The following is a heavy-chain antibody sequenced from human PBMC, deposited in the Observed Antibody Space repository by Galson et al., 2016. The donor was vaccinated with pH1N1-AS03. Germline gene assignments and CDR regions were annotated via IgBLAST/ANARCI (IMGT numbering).Heavy chain of an antibody. J-gene: IGHJ6*02. Sequence: ETLSLTCTVSRGSVNTDDYFWTWIRQPPGKGLEWIGHVFYTGATNYNPSVKGRVTISIDTSSNKFSLRLNSVSASDTAVYYCARDASGLDVWGQGTTVTAS. CDR2: VFYTGAT. CDR1: RGSVNTDDYF. CDR3: ARDASGLDV. V-gene: IGHV4-61*08.